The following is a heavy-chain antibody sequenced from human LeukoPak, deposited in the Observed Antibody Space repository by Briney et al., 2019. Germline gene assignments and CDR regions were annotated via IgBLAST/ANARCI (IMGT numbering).Heavy chain of an antibody. Sequence: GGSLRLSCAASGFTFSSYAMSWVRQAPGKGLEWVSAISGSGGSTYYADSVKGRFTISRDNSKNTLYLQMNSLRAEDTAVYYCAKGGGYSYGRNWFDPWGQGTLVIVSS. V-gene: IGHV3-23*01. CDR3: AKGGGYSYGRNWFDP. J-gene: IGHJ5*02. D-gene: IGHD5-18*01. CDR1: GFTFSSYA. CDR2: ISGSGGST.